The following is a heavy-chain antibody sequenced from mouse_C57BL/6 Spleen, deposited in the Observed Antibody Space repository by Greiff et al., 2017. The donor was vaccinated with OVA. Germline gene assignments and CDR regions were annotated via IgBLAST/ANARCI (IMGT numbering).Heavy chain of an antibody. J-gene: IGHJ3*01. CDR1: GFNIKDDY. V-gene: IGHV14-4*01. Sequence: DVQLQESGAELVRPGASVKLSCTASGFNIKDDYMHWVKQRPEQGLEWIGWIDPENGDTEYASKSQGKATITADTSSNTAYLQLSSLTSEDTAVYYCTTYYGPFAYWGQGTLVTVSA. D-gene: IGHD1-2*01. CDR2: IDPENGDT. CDR3: TTYYGPFAY.